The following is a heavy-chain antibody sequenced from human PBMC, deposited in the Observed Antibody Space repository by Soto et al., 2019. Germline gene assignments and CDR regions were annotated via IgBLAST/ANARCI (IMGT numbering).Heavy chain of an antibody. Sequence: QVQLVESGGDVVQPGGSLRLSCAASGFTFNYYGMHWVRQPPGKGLEWVAVILHGGSNPNYGYSVKGRFTRSRYNSKDTLYLQISRLRPEDTAVYYGSLVFWGGYCSTSSCYVLDKGGQGTLVTVSS. D-gene: IGHD2-2*03. CDR2: ILHGGSNP. J-gene: IGHJ4*02. CDR3: SLVFWGGYCSTSSCYVLDK. V-gene: IGHV3-30*03. CDR1: GFTFNYYG.